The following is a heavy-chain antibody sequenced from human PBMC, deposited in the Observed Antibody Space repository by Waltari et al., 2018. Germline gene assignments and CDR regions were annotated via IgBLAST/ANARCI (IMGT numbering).Heavy chain of an antibody. J-gene: IGHJ5*02. CDR3: AILGYCSSTSCYYGTDNWFDP. Sequence: QLQLQESGPGLVKPSETLSLTCTVSGGSISSSSYYWGWIRQPPGKGLEWIGSIYYSGSTYYNPSLKSRVTISVDTSKNQFSPKLSSVTAADTAVYYCAILGYCSSTSCYYGTDNWFDPWGQGTLVTVSS. D-gene: IGHD2-2*01. CDR2: IYYSGST. CDR1: GGSISSSSYY. V-gene: IGHV4-39*01.